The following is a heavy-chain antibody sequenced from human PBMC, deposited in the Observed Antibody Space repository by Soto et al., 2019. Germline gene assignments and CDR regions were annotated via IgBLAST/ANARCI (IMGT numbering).Heavy chain of an antibody. CDR1: GFTFTSSA. V-gene: IGHV1-58*01. CDR2: VVVGSGNT. J-gene: IGHJ6*02. CDR3: AAGLKENYYYYGMDV. Sequence: GASVKVSRKASGFTFTSSAVQWVRQARGQRLEWIGWVVVGSGNTNYAQKFQERVTITRDMSTSTAYMELSSLRSEDTAVYYCAAGLKENYYYYGMDVWGQGTTVTVSS. D-gene: IGHD6-19*01.